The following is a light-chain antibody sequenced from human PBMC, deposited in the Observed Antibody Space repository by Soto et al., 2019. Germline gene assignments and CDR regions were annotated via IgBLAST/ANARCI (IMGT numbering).Light chain of an antibody. J-gene: IGKJ3*01. V-gene: IGKV1-8*01. CDR1: QGISSY. CDR3: QQYYKARRT. CDR2: AAS. Sequence: AIRMTQSPSSFSASTGDRVTITCRASQGISSYLAWYQQKPGKAPKLLIYAASTLQSGVPSRFSGSGSGTDFTLTISCLQSEDFATYYCQQYYKARRTFGPGTKVDIK.